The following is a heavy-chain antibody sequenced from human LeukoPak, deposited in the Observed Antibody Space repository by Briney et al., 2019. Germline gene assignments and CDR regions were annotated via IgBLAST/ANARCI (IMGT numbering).Heavy chain of an antibody. D-gene: IGHD3-22*01. V-gene: IGHV4-4*02. CDR2: IYYRGST. CDR3: ARSRWLSDPYFDY. Sequence: SGTLSLTCAVSGGSISSSNWWSWVRQPPGKGLEWIGSIYYRGSTYYNPSLKSRVTISLDTSKDQFSLKLSSVTAADTAVYYCARSRWLSDPYFDYWGQGTLVTVSS. CDR1: GGSISSSNW. J-gene: IGHJ4*02.